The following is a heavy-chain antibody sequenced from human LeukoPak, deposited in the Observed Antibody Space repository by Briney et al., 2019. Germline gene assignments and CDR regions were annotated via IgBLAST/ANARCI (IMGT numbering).Heavy chain of an antibody. Sequence: SETLSLTCTVSGGSISSYYWSWIRQPPGKGQEWIGSIYYSGSTYSNPSLNSRVTISVDTSRNQFSLKLSSATAADTAVYYCARQEGGYWFDPWGQGTLVTVSS. V-gene: IGHV4-39*01. CDR2: IYYSGST. J-gene: IGHJ5*02. CDR1: GGSISSYY. CDR3: ARQEGGYWFDP. D-gene: IGHD3-16*01.